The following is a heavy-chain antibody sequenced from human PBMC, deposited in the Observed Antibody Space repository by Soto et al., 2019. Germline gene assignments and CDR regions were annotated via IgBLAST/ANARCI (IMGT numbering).Heavy chain of an antibody. J-gene: IGHJ1*01. D-gene: IGHD5-18*01. Sequence: SETLSLTCTVSGGSISSYYWSWIRQPPGKGLEWIGYIYYSGSTNYNPSLKSRVTISVDTSKNQFSLKLSSVTAADTAVYYCARGGVQLWLPYSAEYFQHWGQGTLVTVSS. CDR1: GGSISSYY. V-gene: IGHV4-59*01. CDR3: ARGGVQLWLPYSAEYFQH. CDR2: IYYSGST.